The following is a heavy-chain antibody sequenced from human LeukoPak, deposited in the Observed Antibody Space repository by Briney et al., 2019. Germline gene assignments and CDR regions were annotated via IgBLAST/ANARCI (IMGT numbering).Heavy chain of an antibody. D-gene: IGHD3-10*01. V-gene: IGHV1-46*01. CDR1: GYTFTSYY. J-gene: IGHJ6*03. CDR3: ARLGGSGSYYYYYYYMDV. CDR2: INPSGGST. Sequence: GASVKVSCKASGYTFTSYYMHWVRQAPGQGLEWMGIINPSGGSTSYAQKFQGRVTITRNTSISTAYMELSSLRSEDTAVYYCARLGGSGSYYYYYYYMDVWGKGTTVTISS.